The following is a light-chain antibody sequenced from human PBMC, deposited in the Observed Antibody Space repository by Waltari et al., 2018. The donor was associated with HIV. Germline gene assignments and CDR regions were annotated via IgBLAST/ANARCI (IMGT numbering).Light chain of an antibody. V-gene: IGLV1-44*01. CDR2: TNT. Sequence: QSVLTEPPSASGTPGQRVTTSCSGSSTTIGDHAVNWHQHHPGAAPKLLIYTNTQRPSGVPDRFSGSKSGTSASLAITGRQAEDEADYYCQSYDSSLSGHVFGSGTKVTVL. CDR1: STTIGDHA. J-gene: IGLJ1*01. CDR3: QSYDSSLSGHV.